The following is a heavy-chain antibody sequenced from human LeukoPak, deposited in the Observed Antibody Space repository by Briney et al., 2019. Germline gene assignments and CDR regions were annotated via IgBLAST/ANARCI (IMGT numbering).Heavy chain of an antibody. V-gene: IGHV1-46*01. CDR3: ASDAWCPSSSCPGGYYYYYGMDV. Sequence: ASVKVSCTASGYTFTSYAMHWVRQAPGQGLEWVGVIKPSGGSTSYAQKIQGRVTMTRDTSTSTVYMELSSLRSEDTAVYYCASDAWCPSSSCPGGYYYYYGMDVWDQGTTVTVSS. J-gene: IGHJ6*02. CDR1: GYTFTSYA. D-gene: IGHD6-13*01. CDR2: IKPSGGST.